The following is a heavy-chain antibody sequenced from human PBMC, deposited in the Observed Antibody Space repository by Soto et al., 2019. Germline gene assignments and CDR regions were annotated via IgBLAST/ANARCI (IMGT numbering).Heavy chain of an antibody. Sequence: GGSLRLSCAASGFTFSSYGMHWVRQAPGKGLEWVAVISYDGSNKYYADSVKGRFTISRDNSKNTLYLQMNSLRAEDTAVYYCAKENGMDVWGQGTTVTVFS. CDR3: AKENGMDV. CDR1: GFTFSSYG. V-gene: IGHV3-30*18. J-gene: IGHJ6*02. CDR2: ISYDGSNK.